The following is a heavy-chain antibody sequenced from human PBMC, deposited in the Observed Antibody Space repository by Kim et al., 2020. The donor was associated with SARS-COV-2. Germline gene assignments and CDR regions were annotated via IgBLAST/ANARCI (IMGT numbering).Heavy chain of an antibody. CDR3: ARALDGYNPGYFDY. V-gene: IGHV4-59*08. D-gene: IGHD5-12*01. Sequence: SETLSLTCTVSGGSISSYYWSWIRQPPGKGLEWIGYIYYSGSTNYNPSLKSRVTISVDTSKNQFSLKLSSVTAADTAVYYCARALDGYNPGYFDYWGQGTLVTVSS. J-gene: IGHJ4*02. CDR2: IYYSGST. CDR1: GGSISSYY.